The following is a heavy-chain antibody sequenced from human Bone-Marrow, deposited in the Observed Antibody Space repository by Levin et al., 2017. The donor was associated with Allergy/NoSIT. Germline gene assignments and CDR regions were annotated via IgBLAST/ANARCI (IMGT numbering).Heavy chain of an antibody. Sequence: PGESLKISCAASGFIFSSFGLHWVRQAPGKGPEWVALISNDGSNEYYADSVRGRFTISRDDSKNMVYLQMNSLRAEDTAVYFCARRMGSCSGGRCYAQSVSHYYYYMDVWGKGTTVTVSS. CDR3: ARRMGSCSGGRCYAQSVSHYYYYMDV. J-gene: IGHJ6*03. V-gene: IGHV3-30*03. CDR1: GFIFSSFG. CDR2: ISNDGSNE. D-gene: IGHD2-15*01.